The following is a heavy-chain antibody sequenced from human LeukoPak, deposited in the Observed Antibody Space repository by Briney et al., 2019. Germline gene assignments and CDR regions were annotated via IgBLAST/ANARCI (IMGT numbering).Heavy chain of an antibody. CDR2: INGGGSPI. V-gene: IGHV3-48*01. J-gene: IGHJ4*02. Sequence: HSGGSLRLSCAASGFTFSRDSMNWVRQAPGKGLEWVSYINGGGSPIFYADSVRGRFTISRDNAKSTMYLQMTSLTAEDTAVYYCAKGSGTSRPYYLDYWGRGTLVTVSS. D-gene: IGHD6-25*01. CDR1: GFTFSRDS. CDR3: AKGSGTSRPYYLDY.